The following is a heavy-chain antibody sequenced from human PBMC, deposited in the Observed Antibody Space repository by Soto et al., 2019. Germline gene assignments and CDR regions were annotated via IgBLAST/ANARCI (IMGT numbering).Heavy chain of an antibody. V-gene: IGHV4-30-4*01. J-gene: IGHJ4*02. CDR3: ARGPTMTTDF. Sequence: PSETLSLTCTVSGGSISSGTYNWNWIRQSPEKGLEWIGSIYKTGSTQYNPSLKDRVIISLDTSKNQLSLKVTSVTAADTAVYYCARGPTMTTDFWGQGTLVTVSS. D-gene: IGHD4-17*01. CDR1: GGSISSGTYN. CDR2: IYKTGST.